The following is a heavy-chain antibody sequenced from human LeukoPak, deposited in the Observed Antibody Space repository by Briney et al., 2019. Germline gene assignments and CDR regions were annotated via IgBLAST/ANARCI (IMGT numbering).Heavy chain of an antibody. J-gene: IGHJ6*02. CDR1: GFTFSSYA. V-gene: IGHV3-23*01. Sequence: GGSLRLSCAASGFTFSSYAMSWVRQAPGKGLEWVSAISGSGGSTYYADSVKGRFTISRDNSKNTLYLQMNSLRAGDTAVYYCAKESQSRITIFGVVIGQGVRHGMDVWGQGTTVPVSS. D-gene: IGHD3-3*01. CDR2: ISGSGGST. CDR3: AKESQSRITIFGVVIGQGVRHGMDV.